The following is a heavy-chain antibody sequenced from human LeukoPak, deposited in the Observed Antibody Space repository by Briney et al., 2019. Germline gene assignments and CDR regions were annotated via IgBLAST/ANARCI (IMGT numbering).Heavy chain of an antibody. CDR2: ISSSSSTI. CDR1: GFTFSSYS. Sequence: PGGSLRLSCAASGFTFSSYSMNWVRQAPGKGLEWVSYISSSSSTIYYADSVKGRFTISRDNAKNSLYLQMNSLRAEDTAVYYCARCGYSYDPTDLAYWGQGTLVTVSS. D-gene: IGHD5-18*01. J-gene: IGHJ4*02. CDR3: ARCGYSYDPTDLAY. V-gene: IGHV3-48*01.